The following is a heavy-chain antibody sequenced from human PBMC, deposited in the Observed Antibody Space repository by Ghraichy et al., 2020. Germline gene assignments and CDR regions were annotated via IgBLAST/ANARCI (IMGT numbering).Heavy chain of an antibody. CDR1: GFTFSGSA. V-gene: IGHV3-73*01. Sequence: GSLRLSCAASGFTFSGSAMHWVRQASGKGLEWVGRIRSKANSYATAYAASVKGRFTISRDDSKNTAYLQMNSLKTEDTAVYYCTSPIMIRGLMDVWGQGTTVTVSS. D-gene: IGHD3-10*01. J-gene: IGHJ6*02. CDR3: TSPIMIRGLMDV. CDR2: IRSKANSYAT.